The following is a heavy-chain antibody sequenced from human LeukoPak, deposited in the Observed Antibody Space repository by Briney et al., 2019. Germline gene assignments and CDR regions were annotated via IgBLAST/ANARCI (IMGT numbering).Heavy chain of an antibody. V-gene: IGHV3-33*01. D-gene: IGHD3-22*01. CDR2: IWYDGSNT. CDR1: GFTFSNYG. CDR3: ARDTMIVVVEVGAFDI. J-gene: IGHJ3*02. Sequence: GRSLRLSCAASGFTFSNYGIHWVRQAPGKGLEWVAVIWYDGSNTYYADSVKGRFTISRDNSKNTLYLELNSLRAEDTAVYYCARDTMIVVVEVGAFDIWGQGTMVTVSS.